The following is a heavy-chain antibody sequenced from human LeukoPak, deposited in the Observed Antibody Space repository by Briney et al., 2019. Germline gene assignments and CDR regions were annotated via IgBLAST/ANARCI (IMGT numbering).Heavy chain of an antibody. Sequence: GGSLRLSCAASGFTFSRHTMNWVRQAPGKGLEWVSSISGSRTHLYYADSLKGRFTISRDNAKNSLYLQMNSLRAEDTAVYYCAKEGDSAMVKFLDQIDHFDYWGQGTLVTVSS. D-gene: IGHD5-18*01. J-gene: IGHJ4*02. V-gene: IGHV3-21*04. CDR2: ISGSRTHL. CDR1: GFTFSRHT. CDR3: AKEGDSAMVKFLDQIDHFDY.